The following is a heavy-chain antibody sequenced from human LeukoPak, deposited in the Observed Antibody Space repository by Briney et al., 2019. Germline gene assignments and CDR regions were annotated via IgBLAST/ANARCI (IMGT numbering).Heavy chain of an antibody. D-gene: IGHD3-22*01. CDR1: GGSFSGYY. V-gene: IGHV4-34*01. CDR3: ARIPPRGYYFGSYCFDY. Sequence: SETLSLTCAVYGGSFSGYYWSWIRQPPGKGLEWIGEINHSGSTNYNPSLKSRVTISVDTSKNQFSLKLSSVTAADTAVYYCARIPPRGYYFGSYCFDYWGQGTLVTVSS. CDR2: INHSGST. J-gene: IGHJ4*02.